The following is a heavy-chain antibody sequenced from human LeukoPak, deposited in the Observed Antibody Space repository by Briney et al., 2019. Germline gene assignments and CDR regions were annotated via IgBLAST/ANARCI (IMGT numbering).Heavy chain of an antibody. V-gene: IGHV4-59*01. Sequence: ASETLSLTCTVSGGSISSYYWSWIRQPPGKGLEWIGYIYYSGGTIYNPSLKSRVTISVDTSKNQFSLKLSSVTAADTAVYYCARERGDSSGSFDYWGQGTLVTVSS. CDR1: GGSISSYY. J-gene: IGHJ4*02. CDR3: ARERGDSSGSFDY. D-gene: IGHD3-22*01. CDR2: IYYSGGT.